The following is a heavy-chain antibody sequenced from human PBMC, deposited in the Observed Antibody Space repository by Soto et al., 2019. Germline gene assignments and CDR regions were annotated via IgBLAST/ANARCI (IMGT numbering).Heavy chain of an antibody. V-gene: IGHV1-2*04. Sequence: ASVKVSCKASGYSFTDYHVHWVRQAPGQGLEWLGRINPKSGGTSTAQKFQGWVTMTRDTSINTAYMDLTRLRSDDTAVYYCARGHSTDCSNGVWSFFYNHEMDVWGQGTPITV. CDR3: ARGHSTDCSNGVWSFFYNHEMDV. CDR1: GYSFTDYH. J-gene: IGHJ6*02. CDR2: INPKSGGT. D-gene: IGHD2-8*01.